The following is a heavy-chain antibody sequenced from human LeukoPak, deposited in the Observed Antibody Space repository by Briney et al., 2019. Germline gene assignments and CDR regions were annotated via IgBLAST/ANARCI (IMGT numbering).Heavy chain of an antibody. D-gene: IGHD6-13*01. CDR3: AKDSLIIPSSSWYDY. Sequence: GSSLRLSCAASGFTFDEYSMHWVRQAPGKGLEWVSGVGWNSGSIGYAVSVRRRFTISRDNDKNSLYLQMNSLRAEDTALYYCAKDSLIIPSSSWYDYWRQGTLVTVS. V-gene: IGHV3-9*01. CDR1: GFTFDEYS. CDR2: VGWNSGSI. J-gene: IGHJ4*02.